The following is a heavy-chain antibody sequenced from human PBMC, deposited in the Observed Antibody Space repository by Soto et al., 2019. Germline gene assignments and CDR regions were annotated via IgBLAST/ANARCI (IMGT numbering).Heavy chain of an antibody. V-gene: IGHV3-11*06. CDR1: GFTFSDYY. J-gene: IGHJ5*02. CDR2: ISSSSRST. Sequence: QVQLVESGGGLVKPGGSLRLSCAASGFTFSDYYMNWIRQAPGKGLEWVSYISSSSRSTNYADAVKGRFTISRDNAKNSLYLQMNSLRAEDTVVYYCTRAPYGPGGFDPWGQGTLVTVSS. D-gene: IGHD3-10*01. CDR3: TRAPYGPGGFDP.